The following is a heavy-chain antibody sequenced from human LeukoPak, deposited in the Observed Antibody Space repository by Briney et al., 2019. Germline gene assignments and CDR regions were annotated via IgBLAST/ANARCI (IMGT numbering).Heavy chain of an antibody. CDR3: SGWDGSYEY. V-gene: IGHV3-73*01. CDR2: IRTKANTYAT. D-gene: IGHD3-10*01. Sequence: PGGSLKLSCAGSGFTFSDATIYWVRQVSGKGLEWLGHIRTKANTYATAVAASVKGRFTIARLDSKNTAYLQMNSLKSEDTAVYYCSGWDGSYEYWGQGTLVTVSS. CDR1: GFTFSDAT. J-gene: IGHJ4*02.